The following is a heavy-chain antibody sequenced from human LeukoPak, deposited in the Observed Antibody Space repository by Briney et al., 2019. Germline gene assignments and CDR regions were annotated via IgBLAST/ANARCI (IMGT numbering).Heavy chain of an antibody. Sequence: SETLSLTCTVSGYSISSGYYWGWIRQPPGKGLEWIGSIYHSGSTYYNPSLKSRVTISVDTSKNQFSLKLSSVTAADTAVYYCARVYSSSWYRWDWFDPWGQGTLVTVSS. CDR2: IYHSGST. V-gene: IGHV4-38-2*02. J-gene: IGHJ5*02. CDR3: ARVYSSSWYRWDWFDP. D-gene: IGHD6-13*01. CDR1: GYSISSGYY.